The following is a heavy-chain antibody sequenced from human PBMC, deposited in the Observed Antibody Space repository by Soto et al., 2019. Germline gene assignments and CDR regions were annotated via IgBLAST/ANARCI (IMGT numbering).Heavy chain of an antibody. CDR2: ISHDGNSH. V-gene: IGHV3-30*18. D-gene: IGHD3-22*01. Sequence: GGSLRLSCEGSGFSFSNYGIHWVRQAPGKGLEWVAVISHDGNSHHLADSVRGRFTISRDNSKNTVFLHMTILRREDSAVYHCVKAQERSAQYFAVVITAFDFWGQGTMVTVSS. J-gene: IGHJ3*01. CDR3: VKAQERSAQYFAVVITAFDF. CDR1: GFSFSNYG.